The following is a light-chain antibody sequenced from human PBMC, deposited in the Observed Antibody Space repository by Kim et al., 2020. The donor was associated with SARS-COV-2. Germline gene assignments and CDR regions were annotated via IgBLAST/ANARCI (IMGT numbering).Light chain of an antibody. Sequence: GQRVTNSCSGSSSNVGSNYVYWYQQVPGTAPKLLLYRNNRRPSGVPDRFSGSKSGTSASLAISGLRSEDEADYYCAAWDDSLSGVVFGGGTQLTVL. V-gene: IGLV1-47*01. CDR1: SSNVGSNY. CDR2: RNN. CDR3: AAWDDSLSGVV. J-gene: IGLJ2*01.